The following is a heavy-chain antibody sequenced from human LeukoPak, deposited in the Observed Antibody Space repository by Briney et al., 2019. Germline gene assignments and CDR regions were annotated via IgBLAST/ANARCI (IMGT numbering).Heavy chain of an antibody. CDR1: GYTFTSYD. CDR2: MNPNSGYT. V-gene: IGHV1-8*01. J-gene: IGHJ4*02. Sequence: GASVKVSCKASGYTFTSYDINWVRQATGQGLEWMGWMNPNSGYTGYAQKFQGRVTMTRCTSISTAYMELSSLRSEDTAMYYCAKSDGYGLIDYLGQGTLVTVSS. D-gene: IGHD2-21*02. CDR3: AKSDGYGLIDY.